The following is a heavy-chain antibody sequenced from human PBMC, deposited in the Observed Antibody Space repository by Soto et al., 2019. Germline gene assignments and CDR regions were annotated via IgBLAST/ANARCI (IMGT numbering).Heavy chain of an antibody. V-gene: IGHV3-23*01. CDR1: GFTFSSYA. Sequence: GGSLRLSCAASGFTFSSYAMSWVRQAPGKGLEWVSSISGGGTGTYSADSVEGRFTISRDNSKNTLYLHTNSLRAEDTGVYYRAKAGIGWYVRQGDYWGQGPLVTVSS. J-gene: IGHJ4*02. D-gene: IGHD6-19*01. CDR2: ISGGGTGT. CDR3: AKAGIGWYVRQGDY.